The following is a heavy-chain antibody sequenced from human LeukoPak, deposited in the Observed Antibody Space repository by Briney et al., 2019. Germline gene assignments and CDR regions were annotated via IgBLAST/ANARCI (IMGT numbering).Heavy chain of an antibody. J-gene: IGHJ4*02. D-gene: IGHD6-6*01. CDR1: VYTFTGYY. Sequence: SVQVSCKASVYTFTGYYMHWVRPAPGQGLAWMGWINPNLMGTSYGQKFQGRATMTRDTSISTAYMELSRLRSDDTAVYYCARGTEQLPFYWGQGTLVSPSS. V-gene: IGHV1-2*02. CDR2: INPNLMGT. CDR3: ARGTEQLPFY.